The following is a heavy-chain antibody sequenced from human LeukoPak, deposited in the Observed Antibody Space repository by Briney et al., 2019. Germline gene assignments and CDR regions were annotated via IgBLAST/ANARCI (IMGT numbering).Heavy chain of an antibody. CDR2: IYPGDSDT. Sequence: GESLKISCKGSGYRFTSYWIGWVRQMPGKGLEWMGIIYPGDSDTRYSPSFQGQVTVSADKSISTAYLQWSSLKASDTAMYYCARHIAAPGIYYYGMDVWGQGTTVTVSS. V-gene: IGHV5-51*01. CDR1: GYRFTSYW. CDR3: ARHIAAPGIYYYGMDV. J-gene: IGHJ6*02. D-gene: IGHD6-13*01.